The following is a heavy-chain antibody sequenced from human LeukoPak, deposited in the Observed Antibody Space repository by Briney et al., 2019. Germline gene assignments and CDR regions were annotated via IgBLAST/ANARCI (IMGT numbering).Heavy chain of an antibody. CDR3: ARRDTSFGLFDP. D-gene: IGHD2-2*01. V-gene: IGHV4-34*01. CDR2: INHGGST. J-gene: IGHJ5*02. CDR1: GGSFSGYY. Sequence: SETLSLTCAVYGGSFSGYYWSWIRQPPGKGLEWIGEINHGGSTNYNPSLKSRVTISVDTSKNQFSLKLSSVTAADTAVYYCARRDTSFGLFDPWGQGTLVTVSS.